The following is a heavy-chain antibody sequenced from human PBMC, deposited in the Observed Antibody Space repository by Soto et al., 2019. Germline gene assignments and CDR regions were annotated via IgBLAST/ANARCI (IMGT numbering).Heavy chain of an antibody. V-gene: IGHV4-59*01. D-gene: IGHD4-17*01. CDR2: VYYTGTT. CDR3: ARDTVLTGMFDF. CDR1: GGSIGSYH. Sequence: LSLTCTVSGGSIGSYHWSWVRQPPGKGLEWIASVYYTGTTNYNPSLGSRVTISIDAPENQISLKLTSVTAADTAFYYCARDTVLTGMFDFWGQGTLVTVS. J-gene: IGHJ4*02.